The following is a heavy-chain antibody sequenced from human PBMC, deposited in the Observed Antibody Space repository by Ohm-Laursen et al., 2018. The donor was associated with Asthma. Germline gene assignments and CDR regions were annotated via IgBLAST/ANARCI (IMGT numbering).Heavy chain of an antibody. J-gene: IGHJ4*02. CDR3: AVSIYAYGEGAY. CDR1: GFTFNKSW. D-gene: IGHD3-10*01. CDR2: INQDGSIW. Sequence: SLRLSCSASGFTFNKSWMSWVRQAPGRGLEWVANINQDGSIWGYVDSVKGRFAISRDNAHNSLYLQMNSLRAEDTAFYYCAVSIYAYGEGAYWGQGTLVTVSS. V-gene: IGHV3-7*05.